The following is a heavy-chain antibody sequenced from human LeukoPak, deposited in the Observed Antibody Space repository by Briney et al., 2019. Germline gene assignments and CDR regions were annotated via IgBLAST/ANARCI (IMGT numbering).Heavy chain of an antibody. Sequence: GGSLRLSCAASGFTFSSYSMNWVRQAPGKGLEWVSAISGSGTYIYYADSVKGRFTISRDNAKNSLYLQMNSLRAEDTAVYYCARGDKFSGDYWGQGTLVTVSS. CDR3: ARGDKFSGDY. CDR2: ISGSGTYI. D-gene: IGHD3-16*01. CDR1: GFTFSSYS. J-gene: IGHJ4*02. V-gene: IGHV3-21*01.